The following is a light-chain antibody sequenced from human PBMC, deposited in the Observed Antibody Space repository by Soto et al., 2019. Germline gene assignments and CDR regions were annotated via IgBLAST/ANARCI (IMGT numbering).Light chain of an antibody. CDR1: QGISNF. V-gene: IGKV1-27*01. J-gene: IGKJ4*01. Sequence: DIQMIQSPSSLSASVGDRVTITFRASQGISNFLAWYQQKRGKVPELLIYAASTLQLGVPSRFSGRGSGPDFSLTISSLQPEDVATYYCQKYNSAPLTLGGGTQVDIK. CDR2: AAS. CDR3: QKYNSAPLT.